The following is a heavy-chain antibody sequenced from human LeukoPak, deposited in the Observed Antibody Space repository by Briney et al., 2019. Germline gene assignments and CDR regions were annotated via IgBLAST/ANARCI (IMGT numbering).Heavy chain of an antibody. CDR2: ISYDGSIN. Sequence: PGGCLRLSCAASGFTFNSYAVHWVRQAPGKGLEWVAFISYDGSINFYAASVKGQFTISRDNSKNTLYLQTNSLRVEDTALYFCARDRRYCSGGSCYFDYFFDYWGQGTLVTVSS. J-gene: IGHJ4*02. V-gene: IGHV3-30-3*01. D-gene: IGHD2-15*01. CDR3: ARDRRYCSGGSCYFDYFFDY. CDR1: GFTFNSYA.